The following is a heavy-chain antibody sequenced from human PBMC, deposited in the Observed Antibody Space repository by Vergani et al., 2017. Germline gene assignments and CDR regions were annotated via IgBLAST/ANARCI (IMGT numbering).Heavy chain of an antibody. CDR3: ARMGGYDEGDAFRIGYFDS. J-gene: IGHJ4*02. CDR2: IYSTGST. CDR1: GDSISSGVYY. V-gene: IGHV4-31*03. D-gene: IGHD3-22*01. Sequence: QVQLQESGPGLVKPSQTLSLTCSVSGDSISSGVYYWNWIRQHPGKGLEWIWYIYSTGSTHHNPSLRRRINMSVDTSKNQVSLKLNSVTAADTAMYYCARMGGYDEGDAFRIGYFDSWGPGILVTVSS.